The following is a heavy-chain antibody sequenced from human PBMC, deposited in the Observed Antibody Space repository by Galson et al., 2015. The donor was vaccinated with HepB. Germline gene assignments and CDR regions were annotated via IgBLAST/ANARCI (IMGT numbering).Heavy chain of an antibody. CDR1: GFTFSSYW. V-gene: IGHV3-74*01. Sequence: SLRLSCAASGFTFSSYWMHWVRQAPGKGLVWVSRINSDGSSTSYADSVKGRFTISRDNAKNTLYLQMNSLRAEDTAVYYCARVGDGYNHGYFDYWGQGTLVTVSS. CDR3: ARVGDGYNHGYFDY. CDR2: INSDGSST. J-gene: IGHJ4*02. D-gene: IGHD5-24*01.